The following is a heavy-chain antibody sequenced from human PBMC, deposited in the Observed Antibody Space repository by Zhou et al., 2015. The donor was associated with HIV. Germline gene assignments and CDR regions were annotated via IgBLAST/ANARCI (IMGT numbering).Heavy chain of an antibody. CDR1: GGTFSSYA. CDR3: ARGGTKMATEGNWYFDL. D-gene: IGHD5-24*01. Sequence: QVQLVQSGAEVKKPGSSVKVSCKASGGTFSSYAISWVRQAPGQGLEWMGGIIPIFGTANYAQKFQGRVTITADESTSTAYMELSSLRSEDTAVYYCARGGTKMATEGNWYFDLWGRGTLVTVSS. J-gene: IGHJ2*01. CDR2: IIPIFGTA. V-gene: IGHV1-69*12.